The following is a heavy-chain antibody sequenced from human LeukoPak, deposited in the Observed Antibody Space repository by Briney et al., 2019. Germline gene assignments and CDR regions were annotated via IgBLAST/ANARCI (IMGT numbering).Heavy chain of an antibody. CDR3: ARVGFDSSGYSQYYFDY. Sequence: SETLSLTCTVSGYSISSGYYWGWIRPPPGKGLEWIGSIYHSGSTYYNPSLKSRVTISVDTSKNQFSLKLSSVTAADTAVYYCARVGFDSSGYSQYYFDYWGQGTLVTVSS. CDR2: IYHSGST. CDR1: GYSISSGYY. V-gene: IGHV4-38-2*02. J-gene: IGHJ4*02. D-gene: IGHD3-22*01.